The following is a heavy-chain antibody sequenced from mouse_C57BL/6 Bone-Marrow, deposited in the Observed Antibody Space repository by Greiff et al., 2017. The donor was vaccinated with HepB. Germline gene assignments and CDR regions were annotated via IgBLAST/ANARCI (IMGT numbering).Heavy chain of an antibody. J-gene: IGHJ1*03. D-gene: IGHD2-4*01. CDR3: ERGGLEWYLDG. CDR2: ISSGGSYT. Sequence: EVKLVESGGDLVKPGGSLKLSCAASGFTFSSYGMSWVRQTPDKRLEWVATISSGGSYTYYPDSVKGRFTIARDKAKNTLYLQMSSVKSEDTAMCYRERGGLEWYLDGWGKGTTVTVSA. V-gene: IGHV5-6*01. CDR1: GFTFSSYG.